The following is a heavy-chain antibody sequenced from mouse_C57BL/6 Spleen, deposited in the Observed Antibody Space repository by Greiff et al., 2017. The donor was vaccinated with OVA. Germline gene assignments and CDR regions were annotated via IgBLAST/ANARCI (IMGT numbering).Heavy chain of an antibody. V-gene: IGHV3-1*01. CDR1: GYSITSGYD. CDR2: ISYSGST. J-gene: IGHJ4*01. CDR3: ALDSSGYLYAMDY. D-gene: IGHD3-2*02. Sequence: EVQLQESGPGMVKPSQSLSLTCTVTGYSITSGYDWHWIRHFPGNKLEWMGYISYSGSTNYNPSLKSRISITHDTSKNHFFLKLNSVTTEDTATYYCALDSSGYLYAMDYWGQGTSVTVSS.